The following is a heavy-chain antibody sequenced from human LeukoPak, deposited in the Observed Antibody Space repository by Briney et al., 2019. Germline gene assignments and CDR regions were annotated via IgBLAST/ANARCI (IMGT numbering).Heavy chain of an antibody. V-gene: IGHV1-69*06. Sequence: ASVTVSFKCSVCTYSSYAISGVRQAPGQGLEWMGGIIPIFGTANYAQKFQGSVTITEDKSTSTAYMELSSLRSEDRAVYYCARGAAAVAGISEDAFDIWGQGTMVTVSS. D-gene: IGHD6-19*01. CDR1: VCTYSSYA. CDR2: IIPIFGTA. J-gene: IGHJ3*02. CDR3: ARGAAAVAGISEDAFDI.